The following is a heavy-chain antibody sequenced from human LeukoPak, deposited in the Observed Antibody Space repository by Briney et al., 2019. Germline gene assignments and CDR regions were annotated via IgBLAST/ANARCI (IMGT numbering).Heavy chain of an antibody. J-gene: IGHJ4*02. CDR2: ISAYNGNT. CDR1: GYTFTSYG. Sequence: WASVKVSCTASGYTFTSYGISWVRQAPGQGLEWMGWISAYNGNTNYAQKLQGRVTMTTDTSTSTAYMELSSLRSEDTAVYYCATGPLHYYDSSGYGYFDYWGQGTLVTVSS. D-gene: IGHD3-22*01. CDR3: ATGPLHYYDSSGYGYFDY. V-gene: IGHV1-18*01.